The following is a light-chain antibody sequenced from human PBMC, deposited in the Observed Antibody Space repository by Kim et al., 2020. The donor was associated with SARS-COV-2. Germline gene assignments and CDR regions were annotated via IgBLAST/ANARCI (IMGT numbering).Light chain of an antibody. CDR1: QNITTY. CDR3: QQSFRTNHT. Sequence: DIQMTQSPSSLSAFVGDRVTITCRTSQNITTYLNWYRQKPGRAPNVLIYGASNLQSGVPSRFSGSGSGTEFTLTISSLQPEDFGVFYCQQSFRTNHTFGQGTKLEIK. CDR2: GAS. J-gene: IGKJ2*01. V-gene: IGKV1-39*01.